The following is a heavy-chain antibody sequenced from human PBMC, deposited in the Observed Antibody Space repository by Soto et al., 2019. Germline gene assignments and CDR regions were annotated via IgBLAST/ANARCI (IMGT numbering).Heavy chain of an antibody. CDR1: GFTFSSYA. V-gene: IGHV3-30-3*01. CDR2: ISYDGSNK. J-gene: IGHJ5*02. CDR3: ASAKRHDNWFDP. Sequence: QVQLVESGGGVVQPGRSLRLSCAASGFTFSSYAMHWVRQAPGKGLEWVAVISYDGSNKYYADSVKGRFTISRDNSKNTLYLQMNSLRAEDTAVYYCASAKRHDNWFDPWGQGTLVTVSS.